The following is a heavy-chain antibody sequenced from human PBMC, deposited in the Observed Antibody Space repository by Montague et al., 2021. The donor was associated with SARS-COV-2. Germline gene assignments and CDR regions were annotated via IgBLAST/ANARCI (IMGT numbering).Heavy chain of an antibody. CDR3: ARAQNTCFIANGVGHFDV. Sequence: SETLSLTCAVSGGSMSGYYWTWIRQSPGKGLEWIGYVHYTGSTKYNPSLKTRVPLSLDTPQNHFSLPLSSVTAADTAISFCARAQNTCFIANGVGHFDVWGLGALVTVSS. D-gene: IGHD1-26*01. V-gene: IGHV4-59*01. CDR2: VHYTGST. CDR1: GGSMSGYY. J-gene: IGHJ4*02.